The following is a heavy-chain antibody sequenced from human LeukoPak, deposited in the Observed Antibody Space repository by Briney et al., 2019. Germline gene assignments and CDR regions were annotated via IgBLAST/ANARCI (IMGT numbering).Heavy chain of an antibody. CDR1: GYTFTSYY. CDR3: AKDRLSGYSGGIIDY. V-gene: IGHV1-46*01. CDR2: INPSGGST. J-gene: IGHJ4*02. Sequence: ASVKVSCKAFGYTFTSYYMHWVRQAPGQGLEWMGIINPSGGSTSYAQKFQGRVTMTRDMSTSTVYMELSSLRSEDMALYYCAKDRLSGYSGGIIDYWGQGTLVTVSS. D-gene: IGHD5-12*01.